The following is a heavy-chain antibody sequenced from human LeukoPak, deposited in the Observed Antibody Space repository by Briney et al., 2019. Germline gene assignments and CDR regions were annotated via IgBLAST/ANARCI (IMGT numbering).Heavy chain of an antibody. V-gene: IGHV3-23*01. CDR2: ISVSGFST. J-gene: IGHJ4*02. CDR3: ARAHYYDSSGLDF. D-gene: IGHD3-22*01. Sequence: GGSLRLSCEASGFTVSTYAMNWVRQAPGKGLEWVSVISVSGFSTYYADSVKGRFTISRDNAKNSLYLQMNSLRAEDTAVYYCARAHYYDSSGLDFWGQGPLVTVSS. CDR1: GFTVSTYA.